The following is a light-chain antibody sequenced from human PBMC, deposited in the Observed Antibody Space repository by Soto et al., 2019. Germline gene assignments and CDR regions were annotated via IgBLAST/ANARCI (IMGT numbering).Light chain of an antibody. V-gene: IGLV2-23*01. CDR2: EGS. Sequence: QSALTQPASVSGSPGQSITISCTGTSSDVGSYNLVSWYQQHPGKAPKLMIYEGSKRPSGVSNRFSGSKYGNTASLTISGRQAEDEADYYCCSYAGSSTLVFGGGTKLTVL. CDR1: SSDVGSYNL. J-gene: IGLJ2*01. CDR3: CSYAGSSTLV.